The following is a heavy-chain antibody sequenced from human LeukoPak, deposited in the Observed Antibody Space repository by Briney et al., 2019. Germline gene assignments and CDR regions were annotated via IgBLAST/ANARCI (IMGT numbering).Heavy chain of an antibody. CDR2: INTDGSST. CDR3: AREYYDSSDYYYAGPDY. V-gene: IGHV3-74*01. D-gene: IGHD3-22*01. J-gene: IGHJ4*02. Sequence: AGGSLRLSCAASGFTLSSYWMHWVRHAPGKGLVWVSRINTDGSSTSYADSVKGRFTISRDNAKNTLYLQMNSLRAEDTAVYYCAREYYDSSDYYYAGPDYWGQGTLVTVSS. CDR1: GFTLSSYW.